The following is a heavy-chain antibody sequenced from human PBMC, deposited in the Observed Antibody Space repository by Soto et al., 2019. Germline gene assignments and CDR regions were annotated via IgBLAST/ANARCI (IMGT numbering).Heavy chain of an antibody. Sequence: QITLKESGPTLVKPTQTLTLTCTFSGFSLSTSGVGVGWIRQPPGKALEWLALIYWDDDKRYSPSLKSRLTITKDTSKNPVVLTMTNMDPVDTATYYCAHIEGLPGHYYYGMDVWGQGTTVTVSS. CDR2: IYWDDDK. CDR3: AHIEGLPGHYYYGMDV. V-gene: IGHV2-5*02. CDR1: GFSLSTSGVG. D-gene: IGHD3-3*01. J-gene: IGHJ6*02.